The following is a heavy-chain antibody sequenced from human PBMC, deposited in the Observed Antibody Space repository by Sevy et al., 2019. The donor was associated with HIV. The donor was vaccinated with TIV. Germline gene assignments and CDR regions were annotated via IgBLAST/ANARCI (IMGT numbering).Heavy chain of an antibody. CDR3: ARVVSDYGDYVGYYYYMDV. Sequence: GGSLRLSCAASGFTFSSYWMHRVRQAPGKGLVWVSRINSDGSSTSYADSVKGRFTISRDNAKNTLYLQMNSLRAEDTAVYYCARVVSDYGDYVGYYYYMDVWGKGTTVTVSS. D-gene: IGHD4-17*01. J-gene: IGHJ6*03. CDR2: INSDGSST. CDR1: GFTFSSYW. V-gene: IGHV3-74*01.